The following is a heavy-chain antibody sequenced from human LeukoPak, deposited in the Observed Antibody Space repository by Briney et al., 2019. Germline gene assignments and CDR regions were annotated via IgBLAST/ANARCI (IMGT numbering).Heavy chain of an antibody. D-gene: IGHD3-22*01. J-gene: IGHJ4*02. CDR1: GYRFTSYW. Sequence: GEPLKISCKASGYRFTSYWIGWVRQMPGKGLEWMGFVSPGDSDTRYSPSFQGQVTISADKSISTAYLQWSSLEASDTAMYYCARHLDDSSGYYYRTMYYFDYWGQGTLVTVSS. CDR3: ARHLDDSSGYYYRTMYYFDY. V-gene: IGHV5-51*01. CDR2: VSPGDSDT.